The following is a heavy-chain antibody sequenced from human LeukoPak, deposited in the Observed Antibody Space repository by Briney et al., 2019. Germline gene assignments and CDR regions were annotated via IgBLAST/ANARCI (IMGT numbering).Heavy chain of an antibody. D-gene: IGHD2-8*02. Sequence: PGESLKISCRGSGYTFTSYWIGWVRPLPGKGLEWMGIIYPGDSDTRYSPSFQGQVTISAYKSINTANLQWSSLKASDTAVYYCARPGSGPGAFDIWGQGTMVTVSS. CDR2: IYPGDSDT. J-gene: IGHJ3*02. CDR3: ARPGSGPGAFDI. V-gene: IGHV5-51*01. CDR1: GYTFTSYW.